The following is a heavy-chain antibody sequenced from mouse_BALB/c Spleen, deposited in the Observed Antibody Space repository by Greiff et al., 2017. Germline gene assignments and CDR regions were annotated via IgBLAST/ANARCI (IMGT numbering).Heavy chain of an antibody. CDR1: GDSITSGY. Sequence: EVQLQESGPSLVKPSQTLSLTCSVTGDSITSGYWNWIRKFPGNKLEYMGYISYSGSTYYNPSLKSRISITRDTSKNQYYLQLNSVTTEDTATYYCARSGYGSSYRSAMDYWGQGTSVTVSS. J-gene: IGHJ4*01. CDR3: ARSGYGSSYRSAMDY. CDR2: ISYSGST. D-gene: IGHD1-1*01. V-gene: IGHV3-8*02.